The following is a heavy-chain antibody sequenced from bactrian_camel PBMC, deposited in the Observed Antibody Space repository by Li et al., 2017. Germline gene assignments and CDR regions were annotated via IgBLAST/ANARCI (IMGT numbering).Heavy chain of an antibody. CDR2: IRRDGGET. J-gene: IGHJ4*01. CDR1: GHSRGSNC. D-gene: IGHD2*01. V-gene: IGHV3S32*01. Sequence: DVQLVESGGGSVQAGGSLRLSCKVSGHSRGSNCVGWYRLPPGRAPAEREGIAAIRRDGGETWYAASVKGRFTISRDNANSTVNLMMNSLKPEDTAMYYCAANFGPYCSGPYLARRANFEGQGTQVTVS.